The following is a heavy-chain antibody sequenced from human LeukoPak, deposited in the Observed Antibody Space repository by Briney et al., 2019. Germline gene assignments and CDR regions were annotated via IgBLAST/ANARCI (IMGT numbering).Heavy chain of an antibody. J-gene: IGHJ6*02. D-gene: IGHD3-10*01. CDR1: GFAFSNYG. CDR2: ISYDENNK. Sequence: PGGSLRLSCAASGFAFSNYGMHWVRQAPGKGLEWVALISYDENNKYYADSVKGRFTISRDRSRNTLYLQMNSLRPEDTAVYYCAKHYGSGSWSGGYYYYGMDVWGQGTTVTVSS. V-gene: IGHV3-30*18. CDR3: AKHYGSGSWSGGYYYYGMDV.